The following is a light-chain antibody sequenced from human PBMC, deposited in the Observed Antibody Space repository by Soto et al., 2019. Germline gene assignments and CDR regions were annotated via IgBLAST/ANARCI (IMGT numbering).Light chain of an antibody. Sequence: QSVLTQPASVSGSPGQSITISCTGTSSDVGAYNLVSWYQQHPGRAPKLFIFDVSDRPSGVSNRFSGSKSGNTASLTISGLQAEDEAFYYCSSYTNTSNLVFGGGTKLTVL. J-gene: IGLJ3*02. CDR3: SSYTNTSNLV. V-gene: IGLV2-14*03. CDR2: DVS. CDR1: SSDVGAYNL.